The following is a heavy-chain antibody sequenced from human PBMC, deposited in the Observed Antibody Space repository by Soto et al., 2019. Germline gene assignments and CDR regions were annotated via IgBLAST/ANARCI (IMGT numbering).Heavy chain of an antibody. CDR3: AMLSVPLVVTPTPDTFDV. Sequence: QVQLVESGGGAVQPGRSLRLSCAASGFILNRYAMHWVRQAPGKGLEWVTLISYDGSKKYYADSVKGRFTISRDNSKNTLFLQMNSLRPEDTGLYYCAMLSVPLVVTPTPDTFDVWGQGTMVTVSS. D-gene: IGHD2-21*01. J-gene: IGHJ3*01. CDR1: GFILNRYA. CDR2: ISYDGSKK. V-gene: IGHV3-30*03.